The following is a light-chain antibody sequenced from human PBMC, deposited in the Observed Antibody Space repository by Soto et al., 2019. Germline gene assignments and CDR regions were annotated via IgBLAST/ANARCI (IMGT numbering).Light chain of an antibody. J-gene: IGKJ1*01. CDR3: QQYNSYEWT. V-gene: IGKV1-5*03. Sequence: DIQMTQSPSTLSASVGDRVTITCRASQSISNWLAWYQQKPGKAPNLLIYRASTLESGVPSRFSGSASGTEFTLTISSLQPDDFATYYCQQYNSYEWTFGQGTKVEIK. CDR2: RAS. CDR1: QSISNW.